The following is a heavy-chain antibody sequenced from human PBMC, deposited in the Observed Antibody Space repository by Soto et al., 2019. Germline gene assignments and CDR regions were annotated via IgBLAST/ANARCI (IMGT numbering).Heavy chain of an antibody. CDR3: ARDAGYNWNYTPLRYGMDV. J-gene: IGHJ6*02. V-gene: IGHV6-1*01. CDR2: TYYRSKWYN. Sequence: SQTLSLTCAISGDSVSSNSAAWNWIRQSPSRGLEWLGRTYYRSKWYNDYAVSVKSRITINPDTSKNQFSLQLNSVTPEDTAVYYCARDAGYNWNYTPLRYGMDVWGQGTTVTVSS. CDR1: GDSVSSNSAA. D-gene: IGHD1-7*01.